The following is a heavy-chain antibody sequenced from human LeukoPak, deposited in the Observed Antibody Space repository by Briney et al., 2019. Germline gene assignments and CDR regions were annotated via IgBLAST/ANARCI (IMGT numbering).Heavy chain of an antibody. V-gene: IGHV1-69*05. D-gene: IGHD3-9*01. Sequence: ASVKVSCKASGGTFSSYAISWVRQAPEQGLEWMGGIIPIFGTANYAQKFQGRVTITTDESTSTAYMELRSLRSDDTAVYYCARDLGPGITIFPDAFDIWGQGTMVTVSS. CDR2: IIPIFGTA. CDR1: GGTFSSYA. CDR3: ARDLGPGITIFPDAFDI. J-gene: IGHJ3*02.